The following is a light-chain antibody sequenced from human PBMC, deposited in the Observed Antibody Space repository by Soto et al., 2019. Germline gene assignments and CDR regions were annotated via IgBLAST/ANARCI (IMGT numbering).Light chain of an antibody. V-gene: IGLV1-40*01. CDR3: SSYTSSSSVV. J-gene: IGLJ2*01. CDR2: GNT. Sequence: QSVLTQPPSVSGAPGQRVTISCTGSSSNIGAGYDVHWYQQRPGTAPKLLIFGNTNRPSGVPDRFSGSKSGTSASLAITGLQAEDEGDYYCSSYTSSSSVVFGGGTKLTVL. CDR1: SSNIGAGYD.